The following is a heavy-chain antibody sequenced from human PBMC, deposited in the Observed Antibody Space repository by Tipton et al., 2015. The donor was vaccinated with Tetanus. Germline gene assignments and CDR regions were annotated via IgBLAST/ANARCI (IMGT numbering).Heavy chain of an antibody. CDR1: GFTFSSYG. Sequence: SLRLSCAASGFTFSSYGMHWVRQAPGKGLEWVAVISYDGSNKYYADSVKGRFTISRDNSKNTLYLQMNSLRAEDTAVYYCANGPMRGYSYGYGYDAFDIWGQGTMVTVSS. CDR3: ANGPMRGYSYGYGYDAFDI. V-gene: IGHV3-30*18. J-gene: IGHJ3*02. D-gene: IGHD5-18*01. CDR2: ISYDGSNK.